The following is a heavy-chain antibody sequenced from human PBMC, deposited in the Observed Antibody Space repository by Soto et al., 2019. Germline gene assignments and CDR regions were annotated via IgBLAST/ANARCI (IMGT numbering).Heavy chain of an antibody. CDR3: ARTRSAWSDFHYYSLDV. CDR2: ISYDSTKT. CDR1: GFTFNSSG. J-gene: IGHJ6*02. Sequence: GALRLSCAAPGFTFNSSGMHWVRKVPGNGLEWVAFISYDSTKTYYADSVKGRFTISRDNSNSALYVQMNSLTGEDTAVYYCARTRSAWSDFHYYSLDVWGQGTTVTVSS. V-gene: IGHV3-30*03. D-gene: IGHD1-26*01.